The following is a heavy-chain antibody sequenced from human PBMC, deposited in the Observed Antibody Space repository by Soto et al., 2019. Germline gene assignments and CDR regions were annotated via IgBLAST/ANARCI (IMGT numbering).Heavy chain of an antibody. Sequence: SETLSLTCAVYGGSFSGYYWSWIRQPPGKGLEWIGEINHSGSTNYNPSLKSRVTMSVDMSKNQFSLMLSSVTAADTAVYYCGAYDSSGYIWSQGTLVTVSS. CDR1: GGSFSGYY. V-gene: IGHV4-34*01. D-gene: IGHD3-22*01. J-gene: IGHJ4*02. CDR3: GAYDSSGYI. CDR2: INHSGST.